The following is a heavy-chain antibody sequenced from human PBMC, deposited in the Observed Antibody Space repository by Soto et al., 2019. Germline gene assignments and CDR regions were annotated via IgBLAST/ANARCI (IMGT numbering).Heavy chain of an antibody. J-gene: IGHJ6*02. CDR3: ARQKAMPPHFYSGMDV. Sequence: QVHLVQSGAEVKKPGSSVKVSCTASGGTFGSYTVTWVRQAPGQGLEWMGEIIPMFGTASYAQKFQGRVTLTADNSKTTAHMELSSLSSDDTAVYFCARQKAMPPHFYSGMDVWGQGTTVTVSS. CDR1: GGTFGSYT. D-gene: IGHD2-2*01. CDR2: IIPMFGTA. V-gene: IGHV1-69*06.